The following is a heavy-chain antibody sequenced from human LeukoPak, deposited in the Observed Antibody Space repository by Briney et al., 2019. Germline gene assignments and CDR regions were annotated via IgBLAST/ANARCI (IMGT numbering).Heavy chain of an antibody. D-gene: IGHD6-13*01. Sequence: SGGSLRLSCAASGFTFSSYAMSWVRQAPGKGLEWVSAISGSGGSTYYADSVKGRFTISRDNSKNTLYLQMNSLRAEDTAVYYCAKDTGYSSSWSHFDYWGQGTLVTVSS. CDR2: ISGSGGST. CDR3: AKDTGYSSSWSHFDY. V-gene: IGHV3-23*01. CDR1: GFTFSSYA. J-gene: IGHJ4*02.